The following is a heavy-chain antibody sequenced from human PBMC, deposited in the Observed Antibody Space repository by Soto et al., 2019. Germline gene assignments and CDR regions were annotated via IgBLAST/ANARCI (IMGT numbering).Heavy chain of an antibody. CDR1: GDSVSSNSAT. D-gene: IGHD1-1*01. Sequence: PSQTLSLTCAISGDSVSSNSATWNWIRQSPSRGLEWLGRTYYRSKWYNDYAVSVKSRITINPDTPKNQFSLQVSSVTPEDTAVYYCARGNWNPPVEFEYWGQGILVTVSS. CDR3: ARGNWNPPVEFEY. J-gene: IGHJ4*02. CDR2: TYYRSKWYN. V-gene: IGHV6-1*01.